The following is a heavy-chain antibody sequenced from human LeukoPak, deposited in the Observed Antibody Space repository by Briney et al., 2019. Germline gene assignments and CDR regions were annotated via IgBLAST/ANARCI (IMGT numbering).Heavy chain of an antibody. CDR3: AKDSSSSGWSGGFDY. CDR2: ISWNSGSI. Sequence: SLRLSCAASGFTFDDYAMEWVRQAPGKGLEWVSGISWNSGSIDYADSVKGRFTVSRDNAKNSLYLQMNSLRPEDTALYYCAKDSSSSGWSGGFDYWGQGTLVTVSS. V-gene: IGHV3-9*01. D-gene: IGHD6-19*01. J-gene: IGHJ4*02. CDR1: GFTFDDYA.